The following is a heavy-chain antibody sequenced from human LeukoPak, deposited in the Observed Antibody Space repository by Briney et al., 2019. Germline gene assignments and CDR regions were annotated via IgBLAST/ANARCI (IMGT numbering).Heavy chain of an antibody. CDR3: ARSPRGVARTRVFDY. J-gene: IGHJ4*02. Sequence: GGSLRLSCAASGFTFSSYEMNWVRQAPGKGLEWVSYTSSSGSTIYYADSVKGRFTISRDNAKNSLYLQMNSLRAEDTAVYYCARSPRGVARTRVFDYWGQGTLVTVSS. CDR2: TSSSGSTI. CDR1: GFTFSSYE. V-gene: IGHV3-48*03. D-gene: IGHD3-10*01.